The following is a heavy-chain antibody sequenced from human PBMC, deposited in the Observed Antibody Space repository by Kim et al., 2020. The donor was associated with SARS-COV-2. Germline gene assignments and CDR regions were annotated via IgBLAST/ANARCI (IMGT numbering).Heavy chain of an antibody. J-gene: IGHJ4*02. Sequence: IFYADSVKGRFTISRDNAKNSLYLQMNNLRAEDTAVYYCATWYGGHYFDYWGQGSLVTVSS. D-gene: IGHD6-13*01. CDR3: ATWYGGHYFDY. CDR2: I. V-gene: IGHV3-21*06.